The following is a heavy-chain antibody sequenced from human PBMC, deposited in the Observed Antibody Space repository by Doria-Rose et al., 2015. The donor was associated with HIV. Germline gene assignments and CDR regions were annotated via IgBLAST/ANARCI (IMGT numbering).Heavy chain of an antibody. V-gene: IGHV2-26*01. Sequence: QITLKESGPVLVKPTETLTLTCTVSGVSLSSPGMGVSWIRRPPGKALEWLANIFSDDERSDKTSLKSRLTIARGTSKSQVVLTMTDMDPVDTATYYCARIKSSRWYHKYYFDFWGQGTLVIVSA. CDR2: IFSDDER. D-gene: IGHD6-13*01. CDR1: GVSLSSPGMG. CDR3: ARIKSSRWYHKYYFDF. J-gene: IGHJ4*02.